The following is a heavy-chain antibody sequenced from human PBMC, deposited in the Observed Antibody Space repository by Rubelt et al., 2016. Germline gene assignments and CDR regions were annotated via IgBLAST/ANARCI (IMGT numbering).Heavy chain of an antibody. CDR2: IYYSGST. CDR1: GGSISSYY. CDR3: ATQQLVRRVFDY. D-gene: IGHD6-13*01. Sequence: QVQLQESGPGLVKPSETLSLTCTVSGGSISSYYWSWIRQPPGKGLEWIGYIYYSGSTNYNPSLKSRVTISVDTSKNQFSLKLSSVTAADTAVYYCATQQLVRRVFDYWGQGTLVTVSS. J-gene: IGHJ4*02. V-gene: IGHV4-59*01.